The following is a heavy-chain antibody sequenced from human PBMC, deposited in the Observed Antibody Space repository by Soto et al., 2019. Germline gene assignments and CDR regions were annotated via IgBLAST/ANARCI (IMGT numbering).Heavy chain of an antibody. CDR1: GGSISSYY. CDR2: IYYSGST. D-gene: IGHD1-1*01. CDR3: ARELDFYLDDDYHYGIYV. Sequence: SETLSLTCTVSGGSISSYYWSWIRQPPGKGLEWIGYIYYSGSTYYNPSLKSRVTISVDTSKNQFSLKLSSVTAADTAVYYCARELDFYLDDDYHYGIYVSTRGTTVTVSS. V-gene: IGHV4-30-4*08. J-gene: IGHJ6*02.